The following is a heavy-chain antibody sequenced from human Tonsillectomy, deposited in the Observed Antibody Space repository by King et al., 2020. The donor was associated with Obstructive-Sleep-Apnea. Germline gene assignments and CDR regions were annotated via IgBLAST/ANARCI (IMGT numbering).Heavy chain of an antibody. CDR3: ARVDYTNYEESGY. CDR1: GFTFSSYN. CDR2: ISSSSRYI. Sequence: LVESGGGQVKPGGSLRLSCAASGFTFSSYNMNWVRQAPGKGLEWVSSISSSSRYIYSAESVKGRFTISRDNARNSLYLQKNSLRAEDTAVYYCARVDYTNYEESGYWGQGTLVTVSS. D-gene: IGHD4-11*01. V-gene: IGHV3-21*01. J-gene: IGHJ4*02.